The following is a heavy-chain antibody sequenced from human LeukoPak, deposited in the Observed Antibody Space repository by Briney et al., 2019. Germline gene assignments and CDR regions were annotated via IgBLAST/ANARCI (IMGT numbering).Heavy chain of an antibody. CDR3: ARDTGYSSGWYFFDY. CDR2: INPKSGGT. V-gene: IGHV1-2*02. CDR1: GYTFTGYY. D-gene: IGHD6-19*01. Sequence: GSVKDSRKASGYTFTGYYLHWVRQAPGQGREWIGWINPKSGGTNYAQKFQGRVTMTRDTSISTAYMELSRLRSDDTAVYYCARDTGYSSGWYFFDYWGQGTRVMVS. J-gene: IGHJ4*02.